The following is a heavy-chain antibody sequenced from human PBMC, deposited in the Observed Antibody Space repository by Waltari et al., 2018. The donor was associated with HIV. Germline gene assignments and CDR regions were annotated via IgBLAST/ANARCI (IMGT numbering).Heavy chain of an antibody. CDR2: IYYSGST. J-gene: IGHJ3*02. CDR1: GGSISSYY. V-gene: IGHV4-59*01. Sequence: QVQLQESGPGLVKPSETLSLTCTVSGGSISSYYWSWIRQPPGKGLEWIGYIYYSGSTNYHPSLKSRVTISVDTSKNQFSLKLSSVTAADTAVYYCARDARAEYYDSSGYYPHDAFDIWGQGTMVTVSS. D-gene: IGHD3-22*01. CDR3: ARDARAEYYDSSGYYPHDAFDI.